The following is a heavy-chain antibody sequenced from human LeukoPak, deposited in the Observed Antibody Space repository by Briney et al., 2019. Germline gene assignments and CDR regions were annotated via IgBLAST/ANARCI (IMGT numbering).Heavy chain of an antibody. Sequence: GGSLRLSCAASGFTFSDYTMRWVRQAPGKRLEFVSAITSSGGNIHYANSVKGRFTISRDNSKNSLYLQMGGLRTEDMAVYHCARVKAGATISDFYYHYMDVWGKGTTVTVSS. CDR3: ARVKAGATISDFYYHYMDV. D-gene: IGHD1-26*01. CDR1: GFTFSDYT. J-gene: IGHJ6*03. V-gene: IGHV3-64*01. CDR2: ITSSGGNI.